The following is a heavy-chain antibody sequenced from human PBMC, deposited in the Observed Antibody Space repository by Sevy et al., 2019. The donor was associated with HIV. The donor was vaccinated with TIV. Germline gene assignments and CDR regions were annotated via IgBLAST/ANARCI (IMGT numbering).Heavy chain of an antibody. CDR3: TKNAAAAGTGGFDY. Sequence: GGSLRLSCRASGFTFTYYGMHWVRQAPGKGLEWVAFINYDGNKKYYADSVKGRFTISRDNSKNTLLLLMDSLTTEDTALYYCTKNAAAAGTGGFDYWGQGTLVTVSS. V-gene: IGHV3-30*02. D-gene: IGHD6-13*01. CDR2: INYDGNKK. J-gene: IGHJ4*02. CDR1: GFTFTYYG.